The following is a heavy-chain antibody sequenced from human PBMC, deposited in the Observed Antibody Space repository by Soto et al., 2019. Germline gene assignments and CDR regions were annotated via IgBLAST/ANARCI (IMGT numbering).Heavy chain of an antibody. Sequence: QVQLVQSGAEVKKPGASVKVSCKASGYIFTTYGISWVRQAPGQGLEWMGWISANNGNTYYAQKFQGRVTMNTDTPTRTIYMELRSLRCDDTAVYYCARDLQFYSDSSGYRDVFDIWAQGTMVTVSS. CDR1: GYIFTTYG. CDR2: ISANNGNT. D-gene: IGHD3-22*01. V-gene: IGHV1-18*01. J-gene: IGHJ3*02. CDR3: ARDLQFYSDSSGYRDVFDI.